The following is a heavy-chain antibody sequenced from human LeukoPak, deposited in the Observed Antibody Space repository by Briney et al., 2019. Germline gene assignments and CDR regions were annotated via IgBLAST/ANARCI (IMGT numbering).Heavy chain of an antibody. CDR1: GVSINTYY. Sequence: SETLSLTCTVSGVSINTYYASWIRQAPGKGLEFIGFIYNGGNTNYNPSLKSRATISVDTSNNQFSLRLTSVTAADTAMYYCARELWFVNAPGSWLDPWGPGTLVAVSS. J-gene: IGHJ5*02. V-gene: IGHV4-4*09. D-gene: IGHD3-10*01. CDR3: ARELWFVNAPGSWLDP. CDR2: IYNGGNT.